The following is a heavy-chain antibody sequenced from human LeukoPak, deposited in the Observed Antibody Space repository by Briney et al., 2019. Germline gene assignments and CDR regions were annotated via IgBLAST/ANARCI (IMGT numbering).Heavy chain of an antibody. CDR1: GYTFTSYY. CDR3: ARAFDTMLRGVIAY. CDR2: INPSGGST. D-gene: IGHD3-10*01. V-gene: IGHV1-46*01. J-gene: IGHJ4*02. Sequence: ASVKVSCKASGYTFTSYYMHWVRQAPGQGLEWMGIINPSGGSTSYAQKFQGRVTMARDMSTSTVYMELSSLRSEDTAMFYCARAFDTMLRGVIAYWGQGTLVTVSS.